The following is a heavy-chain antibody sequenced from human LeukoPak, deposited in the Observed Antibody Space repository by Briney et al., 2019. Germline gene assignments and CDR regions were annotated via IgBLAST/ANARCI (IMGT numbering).Heavy chain of an antibody. CDR3: ARTASSSGYSSSWLYYFDY. CDR2: IYYSGST. V-gene: IGHV4-59*01. J-gene: IGHJ4*02. D-gene: IGHD6-13*01. Sequence: SETLSLTCTVSGGSISSYYWNWIRQPPGKGLEWIGYIYYSGSTNYNPSLKSRVTISVDTSKNQFSLRLSSVTAADTAVYYCARTASSSGYSSSWLYYFDYWGQGTLVTVSS. CDR1: GGSISSYY.